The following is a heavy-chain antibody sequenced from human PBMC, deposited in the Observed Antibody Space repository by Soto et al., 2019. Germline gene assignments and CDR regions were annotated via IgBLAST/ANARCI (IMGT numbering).Heavy chain of an antibody. CDR1: GGSISSYY. CDR2: IYYSGST. D-gene: IGHD2-21*01. V-gene: IGHV4-59*01. Sequence: SETLSLTCTVSGGSISSYYWSWIRQPPGKGLEWIGYIYYSGSTNYNPSLKSRVTISVDTSKNQFSLKLSSVTAADTAVYYCARGNIVASHWGQGTLVTVSS. CDR3: ARGNIVASH. J-gene: IGHJ4*02.